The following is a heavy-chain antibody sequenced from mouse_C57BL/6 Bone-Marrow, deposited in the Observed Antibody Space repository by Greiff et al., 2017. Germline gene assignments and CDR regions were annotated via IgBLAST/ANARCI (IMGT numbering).Heavy chain of an antibody. CDR2: ISSGGSYT. CDR3: ARHLIYYYGSSYDY. J-gene: IGHJ2*01. Sequence: EVQLVESGGDLVKPGGSLKLSCAASGFTFSSYGMSWVRQTPDKRLEWVATISSGGSYTYYPDSVKGRFTISRDNAKNTLYLQMSRLKSEDTAMYYCARHLIYYYGSSYDYWGQGTTLTVSS. CDR1: GFTFSSYG. D-gene: IGHD1-1*01. V-gene: IGHV5-6*01.